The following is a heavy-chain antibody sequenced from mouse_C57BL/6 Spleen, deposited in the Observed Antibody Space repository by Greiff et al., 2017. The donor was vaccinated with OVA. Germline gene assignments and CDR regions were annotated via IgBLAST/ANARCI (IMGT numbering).Heavy chain of an antibody. J-gene: IGHJ3*01. V-gene: IGHV1-54*01. Sequence: QVHVKQSGAELIRPGTSVKVSCKASGYAFTNYLIEWVKQRPGQGLEWIGVINPGSGGTNYNEKFKGKATLTADKSSSTAYMQLSSLTSEDSAVYFCARAGNYLAYWGQGTLVTVSA. CDR1: GYAFTNYL. D-gene: IGHD2-1*01. CDR3: ARAGNYLAY. CDR2: INPGSGGT.